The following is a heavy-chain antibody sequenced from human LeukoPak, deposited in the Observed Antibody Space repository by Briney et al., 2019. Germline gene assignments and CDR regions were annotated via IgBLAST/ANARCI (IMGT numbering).Heavy chain of an antibody. CDR2: IYGDDNT. J-gene: IGHJ4*02. V-gene: IGHV3-53*01. D-gene: IGHD6-19*01. Sequence: PGGSLRLSCAASGFTVSCNYMSCVRQAPGKGLEWVSVIYGDDNTYYADSVKGRFTISRDDSKNTLYLHMNSLRAEDTAVYYCARDGYSTGWYNFDYWGRGTLVTVSS. CDR3: ARDGYSTGWYNFDY. CDR1: GFTVSCNY.